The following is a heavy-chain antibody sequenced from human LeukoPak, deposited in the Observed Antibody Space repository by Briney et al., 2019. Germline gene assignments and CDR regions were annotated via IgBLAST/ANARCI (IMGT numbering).Heavy chain of an antibody. D-gene: IGHD3-10*01. CDR3: ARGSSGSYL. CDR2: INHSGST. CDR1: GGSFSGYY. Sequence: SEALSLTCAVYGGSFSGYYWSWIRQPPGKGLEWIGEINHSGSTNYNPSLKSRVTISVDTSKNQFSLKLSSVTAADTAVYYCARGSSGSYLWGQGTLVTVSS. V-gene: IGHV4-34*01. J-gene: IGHJ4*02.